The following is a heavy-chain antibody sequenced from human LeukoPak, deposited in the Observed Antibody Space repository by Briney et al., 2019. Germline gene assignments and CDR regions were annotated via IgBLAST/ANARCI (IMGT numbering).Heavy chain of an antibody. CDR2: IRYHGSDK. V-gene: IGHV3-30*02. CDR1: GFTFSGSG. Sequence: GESLRLSCAASGFTFSGSGMHWVRQAPGKGLEWVAFIRYHGSDKYYADSVKGRFTISRDNSKNTLYLQMNSLRAEDTAVYYCAIFESSSWYFPTYYYMDVWGKGTTVTVSS. CDR3: AIFESSSWYFPTYYYMDV. D-gene: IGHD6-13*01. J-gene: IGHJ6*03.